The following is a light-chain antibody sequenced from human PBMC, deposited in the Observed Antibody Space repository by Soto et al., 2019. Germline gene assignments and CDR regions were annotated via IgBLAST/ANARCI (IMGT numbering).Light chain of an antibody. J-gene: IGKJ1*01. V-gene: IGKV3-20*01. Sequence: EIVLTQSPGTLSLSPGERATLSCRASESVSSSFLAWYQQKLGQAPRLLIYDSSSRATGIPDRFSGSGSGTDFTLTISRLEPEDFAVYYCQHYGISPTFGQGTEVDIK. CDR3: QHYGISPT. CDR2: DSS. CDR1: ESVSSSF.